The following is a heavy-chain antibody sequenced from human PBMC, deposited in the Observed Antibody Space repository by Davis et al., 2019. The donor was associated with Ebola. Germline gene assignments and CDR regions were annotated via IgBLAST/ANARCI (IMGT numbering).Heavy chain of an antibody. D-gene: IGHD6-6*01. CDR1: GGSFSGYY. CDR3: ARDGEYSSSSGEYYFDY. Sequence: MPSETLSLTCAVYGGSFSGYYWNWIRQPPGKGLEWIGEINHSGSTNYNPSLKSRVTISVDTSKNQFSLKLSSVTAADTAVYYCARDGEYSSSSGEYYFDYWGQGTLVTVSS. V-gene: IGHV4-34*01. J-gene: IGHJ4*02. CDR2: INHSGST.